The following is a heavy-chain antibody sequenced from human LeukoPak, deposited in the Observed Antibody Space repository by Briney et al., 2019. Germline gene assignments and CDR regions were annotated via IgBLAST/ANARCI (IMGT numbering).Heavy chain of an antibody. V-gene: IGHV3-30*19. Sequence: GGSLRLSCAASGFTFSSYGMHWVRQAPGKGLEWVAVTSYDGSNKYYADSVKGRFTISRDNSKNTLYLQMNSLRAEDTAVYYCARDWVVVAATTVGYWGQGTLVTVSS. CDR1: GFTFSSYG. CDR3: ARDWVVVAATTVGY. CDR2: TSYDGSNK. D-gene: IGHD2-15*01. J-gene: IGHJ4*02.